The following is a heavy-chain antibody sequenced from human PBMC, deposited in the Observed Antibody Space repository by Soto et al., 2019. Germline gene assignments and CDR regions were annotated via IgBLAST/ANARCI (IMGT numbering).Heavy chain of an antibody. D-gene: IGHD5-18*01. V-gene: IGHV1-18*01. Sequence: GASVKVSCKASGYTFTSYGISCVRQAPGQVLEWMGWISAYNGNTNYAQKLQGRVTMTTDTSTSTAYMELRSLRSDDTAVYYCARVGGYSYGWTPDAFDIWGQGTMVTVSS. CDR2: ISAYNGNT. J-gene: IGHJ3*02. CDR3: ARVGGYSYGWTPDAFDI. CDR1: GYTFTSYG.